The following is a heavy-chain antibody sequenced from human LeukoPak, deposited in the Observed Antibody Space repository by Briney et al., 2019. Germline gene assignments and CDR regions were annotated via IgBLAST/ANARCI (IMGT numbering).Heavy chain of an antibody. V-gene: IGHV3-30-3*01. Sequence: GSLRLSCAASGFTFSSYAMHWVRQAPGKGLEWVAVISYDGSNKYYADSVKGRFTIFRDNSKNTLYLQMNSLRAEDTAVYYCARSLKETRSSGWYEGDYWGQGTLVTVSS. CDR3: ARSLKETRSSGWYEGDY. CDR1: GFTFSSYA. CDR2: ISYDGSNK. J-gene: IGHJ4*02. D-gene: IGHD6-19*01.